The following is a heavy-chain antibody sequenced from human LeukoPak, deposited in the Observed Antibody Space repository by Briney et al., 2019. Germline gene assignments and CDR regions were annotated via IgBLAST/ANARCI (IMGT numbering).Heavy chain of an antibody. CDR1: GFTFSSYS. J-gene: IGHJ5*02. V-gene: IGHV3-48*04. D-gene: IGHD6-19*01. CDR2: ISSSSTTI. CDR3: AREGEQWSEPYNWFDP. Sequence: GGSLRLSCAASGFTFSSYSMNWVRQAPGKGLEWVSYISSSSTTIYYADSAKGRFTISRDNGKNSLYLQMNSLRAEDTAVYYCAREGEQWSEPYNWFDPWGQGTLVTVSS.